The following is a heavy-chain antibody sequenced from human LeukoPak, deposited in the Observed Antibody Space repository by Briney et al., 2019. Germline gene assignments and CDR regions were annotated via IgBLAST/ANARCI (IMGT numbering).Heavy chain of an antibody. CDR1: GFTFSSYS. D-gene: IGHD2-2*01. CDR3: ARGSLRGSSTSYPDA. Sequence: GGSLRLSCAASGFTFSSYSMNWVRQAPGKGLEWVSSISSSSSYIYYADSVKGRFTISRDNAKNSLYLQMNSLRAEDTAVYYCARGSLRGSSTSYPDAWGQGTLVTVSS. V-gene: IGHV3-21*01. CDR2: ISSSSSYI. J-gene: IGHJ5*02.